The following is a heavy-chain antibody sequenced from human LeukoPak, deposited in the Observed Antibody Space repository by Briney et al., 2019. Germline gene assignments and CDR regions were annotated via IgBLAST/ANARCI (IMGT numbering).Heavy chain of an antibody. CDR1: GGTFSSYA. CDR3: ARDATHSSSSTDAFDI. Sequence: ASVKVSCKASGGTFSSYAISWVRQAPGQGLEWMGGIIPIFGTANYAQKFQGRVTITADESTSTAYMELSSLRSEDTAVYYCARDATHSSSSTDAFDIWGQGTMVTVSS. D-gene: IGHD6-6*01. CDR2: IIPIFGTA. V-gene: IGHV1-69*13. J-gene: IGHJ3*02.